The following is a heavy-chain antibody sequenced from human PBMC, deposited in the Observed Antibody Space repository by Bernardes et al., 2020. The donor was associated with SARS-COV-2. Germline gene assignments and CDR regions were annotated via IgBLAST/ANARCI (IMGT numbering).Heavy chain of an antibody. J-gene: IGHJ4*01. V-gene: IGHV3-53*01. CDR3: ACPGGDGSVDY. Sequence: GGSLRLSCAASGFSVSSAYVSWVRQAPGQGLEWVSVLYRGDSTYYADSVKGRFTISRDNSKNTLYLQMNSLRADDTAVYYCACPGGDGSVDYWGHGTLVSVSS. CDR2: LYRGDST. D-gene: IGHD3-10*01. CDR1: GFSVSSAY.